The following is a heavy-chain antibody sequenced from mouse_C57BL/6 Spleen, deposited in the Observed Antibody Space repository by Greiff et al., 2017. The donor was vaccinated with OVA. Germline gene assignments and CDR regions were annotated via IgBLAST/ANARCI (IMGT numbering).Heavy chain of an antibody. J-gene: IGHJ2*01. D-gene: IGHD2-5*01. V-gene: IGHV1-53*01. CDR2: INPSNGGT. Sequence: VQLRQPGTELVKPGASVKLSCKASGYTFTSYWMHWVKQRPGQGLEWIGNINPSNGGTNYNEKFKSKATLTVDKSSSTAYMQLSSLTSEDSAVYYCAREGYSNQGLFDYWGQGTTLTVSS. CDR3: AREGYSNQGLFDY. CDR1: GYTFTSYW.